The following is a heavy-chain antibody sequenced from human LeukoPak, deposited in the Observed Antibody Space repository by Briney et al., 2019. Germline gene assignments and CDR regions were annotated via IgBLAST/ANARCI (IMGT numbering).Heavy chain of an antibody. Sequence: ASVKVSCKASGYTFTSYYMHWARQAPGQGLEWMGIIKPSGGSTSYAQKFQGRVTMTRDTSTSTVYMELSSLRSEDTAVYYCARTNLDCKNGVCYDYWGQGTPVTVSS. CDR2: IKPSGGST. CDR3: ARTNLDCKNGVCYDY. CDR1: GYTFTSYY. D-gene: IGHD2-8*01. J-gene: IGHJ4*02. V-gene: IGHV1-46*01.